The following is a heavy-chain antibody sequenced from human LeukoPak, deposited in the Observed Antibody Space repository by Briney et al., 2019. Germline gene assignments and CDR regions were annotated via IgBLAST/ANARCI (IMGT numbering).Heavy chain of an antibody. CDR3: AKALNYWYFDL. V-gene: IGHV3-23*01. J-gene: IGHJ2*01. CDR1: GXTFSSYD. CDR2: SGGDGGST. Sequence: GGSLRLSCAASGXTFSSYDMSWVRQAPGKGLEWVSASGGDGGSTYADSVKGRFTISRDSSKNTLYLQMNSLRAEDTATYYCAKALNYWYFDLWGRGNLVTVSS.